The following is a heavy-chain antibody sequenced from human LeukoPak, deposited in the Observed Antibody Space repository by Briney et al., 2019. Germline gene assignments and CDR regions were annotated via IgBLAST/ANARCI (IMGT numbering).Heavy chain of an antibody. CDR1: GFTFSNHW. J-gene: IGHJ5*02. D-gene: IGHD3-3*02. CDR2: IRDDGSEK. CDR3: AKSGSSVFWS. V-gene: IGHV3-7*03. Sequence: GGSLRLSCAASGFTFSNHWMSWVRQAPGKGLEWLANIRDDGSEKYYVDSVKGRFTVSRDNVKNSLFLQMNSLRVDDTAVYYCAKSGSSVFWSWGQGTLVTVSS.